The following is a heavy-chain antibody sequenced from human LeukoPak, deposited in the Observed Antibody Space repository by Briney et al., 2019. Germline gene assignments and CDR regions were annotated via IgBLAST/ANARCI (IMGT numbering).Heavy chain of an antibody. CDR1: GGSIGNYY. CDR3: ARGTPLRVLDY. Sequence: PSETLSLTCTVSGGSIGNYYWSWIRQPPGKGLDWIGYIYYSGSTNYNPSLKSRVTISVDASKNQFSLNLTSVTAADTAVYFCARGTPLRVLDYWGQGILVTVSS. V-gene: IGHV4-59*01. J-gene: IGHJ4*02. D-gene: IGHD1/OR15-1a*01. CDR2: IYYSGST.